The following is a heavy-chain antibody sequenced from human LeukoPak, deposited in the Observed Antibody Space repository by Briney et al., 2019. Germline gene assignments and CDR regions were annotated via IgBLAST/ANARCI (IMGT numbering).Heavy chain of an antibody. Sequence: GGSLRLPCAASGFTFSSFAMNWVRQAPGKGLEWVSSISGSGDNTYYADSVKGRFTISRDNSKNTLYLQMNSLRAEDTAVYHCARDRGTTRGGGLDYWGQGTLATVPS. CDR3: ARDRGTTRGGGLDY. V-gene: IGHV3-23*01. J-gene: IGHJ4*02. D-gene: IGHD1-7*01. CDR2: ISGSGDNT. CDR1: GFTFSSFA.